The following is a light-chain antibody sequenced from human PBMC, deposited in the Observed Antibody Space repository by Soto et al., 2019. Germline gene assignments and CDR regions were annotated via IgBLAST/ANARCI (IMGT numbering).Light chain of an antibody. Sequence: QAVVTQEPSLTVSPGGTVTLTCGSSTGAVTSGHYPHWFQQKPGQAPRTLIYDTSNKHSWTPARFSGSLLGGKAALTLSGAQPEDEADYYCLVIFSGVGEVFGTVTKLTVL. CDR3: LVIFSGVGEV. V-gene: IGLV7-46*01. CDR1: TGAVTSGHY. CDR2: DTS. J-gene: IGLJ1*01.